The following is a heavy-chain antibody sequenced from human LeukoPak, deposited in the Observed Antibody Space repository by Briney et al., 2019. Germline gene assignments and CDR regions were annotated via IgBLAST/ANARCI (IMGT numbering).Heavy chain of an antibody. Sequence: ASVKVSCKASGYTFTDYYIHSVRQAPGQEFEWMGWITHKSGATKFAQKFQGRVTLTRDTSIRTVYMELSNLISDDTATYYCVSWAGGNSDVASFDYWGQGTLVTVSS. CDR1: GYTFTDYY. V-gene: IGHV1-2*02. CDR2: ITHKSGAT. J-gene: IGHJ4*02. CDR3: VSWAGGNSDVASFDY. D-gene: IGHD2-21*01.